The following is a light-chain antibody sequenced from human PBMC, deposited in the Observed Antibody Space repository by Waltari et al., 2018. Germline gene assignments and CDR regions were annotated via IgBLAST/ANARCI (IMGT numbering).Light chain of an antibody. CDR1: QGIDTD. Sequence: IQMTQSPSSLSASVGDRVSISCRASQGIDTDLTWFQQKQGKAPKSLIYGASILQSGVPSKFSGSGSGTDFTLTISSLQPGDSATYYCQQYNSWPPSFGQGTHLEIK. CDR2: GAS. CDR3: QQYNSWPPS. V-gene: IGKV1-16*02. J-gene: IGKJ2*03.